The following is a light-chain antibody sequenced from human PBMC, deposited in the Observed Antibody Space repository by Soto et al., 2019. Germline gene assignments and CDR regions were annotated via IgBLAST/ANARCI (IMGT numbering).Light chain of an antibody. CDR3: EPLHSDPIS. Sequence: SENVGDRVTITCRASKSISSYLNWYQQKPGKAPKLLIYAASSLQSGVPSRFSCSGSETDFKLTMRCLQPGDFAISICEPLHSDPISFGQGTRLEIK. CDR2: AAS. CDR1: KSISSY. V-gene: IGKV1-39*02. J-gene: IGKJ5*01.